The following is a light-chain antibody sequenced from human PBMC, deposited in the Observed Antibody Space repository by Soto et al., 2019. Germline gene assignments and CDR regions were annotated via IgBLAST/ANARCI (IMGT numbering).Light chain of an antibody. Sequence: DIQMTQSPSTLSASVVDRVTITCRASQSISSWLAWYQQKPGKAPKLLIYKASNLESGVPSRFSGSGSGTEFTLTISSLQTDDFVTYYCQQYNSYSVFGQGTKLEIK. J-gene: IGKJ2*01. CDR3: QQYNSYSV. V-gene: IGKV1-5*03. CDR2: KAS. CDR1: QSISSW.